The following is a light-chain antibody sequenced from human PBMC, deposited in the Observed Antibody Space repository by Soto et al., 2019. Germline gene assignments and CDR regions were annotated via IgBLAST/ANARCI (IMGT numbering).Light chain of an antibody. CDR2: AAS. J-gene: IGKJ4*01. CDR3: QQRYYTPLT. V-gene: IGKV1-39*01. CDR1: QTISVY. Sequence: IHMTQSLASRSASVGDTVMITCRASQTISVYLNWYQQTPGRAPKLRISAASSLQSVVPSRGIVMGSWKDITRTISSPQPEDVATYDCQQRYYTPLTFGGGTKLDIK.